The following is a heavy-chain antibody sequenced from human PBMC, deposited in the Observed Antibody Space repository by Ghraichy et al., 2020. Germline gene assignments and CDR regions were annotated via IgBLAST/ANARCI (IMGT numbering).Heavy chain of an antibody. CDR2: MSFNGHNT. CDR3: AREGYSSGRYAGYFDY. D-gene: IGHD6-19*01. J-gene: IGHJ4*02. CDR1: GFSLSTYA. Sequence: GGSLRLSCTASGFSLSTYAIHWVRQAPGKGLEWVASMSFNGHNTYSADSVKGRITLSRDISKNTVYLEMFNLRAEDAAVYYCAREGYSSGRYAGYFDYWGQGTLVTVSS. V-gene: IGHV3-33*05.